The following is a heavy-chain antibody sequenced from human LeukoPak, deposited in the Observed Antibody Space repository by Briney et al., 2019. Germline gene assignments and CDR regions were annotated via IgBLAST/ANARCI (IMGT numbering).Heavy chain of an antibody. CDR1: GFTFDDYA. CDR2: ISWNSGSI. D-gene: IGHD1-26*01. CDR3: AKGVGDGDYFDY. V-gene: IGHV3-9*03. J-gene: IGHJ4*02. Sequence: GGSLRLSCAASGFTFDDYAMHWVRQAPGKGLEWVSGISWNSGSIGYADSVKGRFTISRDNAKNSLYLQMNSLRAEDMALYYCAKGVGDGDYFDYWGQGTLVTVSS.